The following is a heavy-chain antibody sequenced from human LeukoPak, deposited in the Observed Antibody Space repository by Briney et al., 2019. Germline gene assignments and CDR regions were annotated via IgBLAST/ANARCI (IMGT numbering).Heavy chain of an antibody. CDR3: AKRSTSVAGMSWFDP. D-gene: IGHD6-19*01. J-gene: IGHJ5*02. V-gene: IGHV3-23*01. CDR2: ISGSGGST. CDR1: GFTFSSYA. Sequence: GGSLRLSCAASGFTFSSYAMSWVRQAPGKGLEWVSAISGSGGSTYYADSVEGRFTISRDNSKNTLYLQMNSLRAGDTAVYYCAKRSTSVAGMSWFDPWGQGTLVTVSS.